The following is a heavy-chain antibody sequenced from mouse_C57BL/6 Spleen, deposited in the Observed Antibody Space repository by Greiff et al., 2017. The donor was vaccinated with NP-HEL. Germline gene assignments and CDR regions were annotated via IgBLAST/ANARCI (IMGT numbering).Heavy chain of an antibody. Sequence: EVQLQQSGPELVKPGASVKMSCKASGYTFTDYNMHWVKQSHGKSLEWIGYINPNNGGTSYNQKFKGKATLTVNKSSSTAYMELRSLTSEDSAVYYGAIYYGSSRGFAYWGQGTLVTVSA. CDR2: INPNNGGT. CDR3: AIYYGSSRGFAY. J-gene: IGHJ3*01. D-gene: IGHD1-1*01. CDR1: GYTFTDYN. V-gene: IGHV1-22*01.